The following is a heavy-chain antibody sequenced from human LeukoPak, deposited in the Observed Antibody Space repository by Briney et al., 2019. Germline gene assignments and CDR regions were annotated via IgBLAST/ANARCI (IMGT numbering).Heavy chain of an antibody. CDR1: GYSISGGYY. Sequence: SETLSLTCTVSGYSISGGYYWGWIRQPPGKGLEWIGTFYHGGSTYYNPSLKSRVAISVDTSKNHFSLNLRSVTAADTAVYYCARRSYNSPFRYWGQGTPVTVSS. CDR2: FYHGGST. D-gene: IGHD5-24*01. V-gene: IGHV4-38-2*02. CDR3: ARRSYNSPFRY. J-gene: IGHJ4*02.